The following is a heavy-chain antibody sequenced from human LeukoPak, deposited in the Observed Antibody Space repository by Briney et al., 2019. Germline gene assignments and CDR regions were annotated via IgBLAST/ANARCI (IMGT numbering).Heavy chain of an antibody. CDR2: IYYSGST. V-gene: IGHV4-59*01. Sequence: PSETLSLTCTVSGGSISSYYWSWIRQPPGKGLEWVGYIYYSGSTNYNPSLKSRVTISVDTSKNQFYLKLSSVTAADTAVYYCARGPLLHYYYYYYMDVWGKGTTVTISS. CDR1: GGSISSYY. CDR3: ARGPLLHYYYYYYMDV. D-gene: IGHD5-12*01. J-gene: IGHJ6*03.